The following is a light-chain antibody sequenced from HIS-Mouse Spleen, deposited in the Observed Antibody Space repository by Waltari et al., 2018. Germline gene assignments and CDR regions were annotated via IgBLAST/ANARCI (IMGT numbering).Light chain of an antibody. J-gene: IGLJ3*02. CDR2: DVS. Sequence: QSALTQPRSVSGSPGQSATISCTGTTSDVGGSHHVPWYQQHPGKAPKLMIYDVSKRPSGVPDRFSGSKSGNTASLTISGLQAEDEADYYCCSYAGSYTWVFGGGTKLTVL. V-gene: IGLV2-11*01. CDR1: TSDVGGSHH. CDR3: CSYAGSYTWV.